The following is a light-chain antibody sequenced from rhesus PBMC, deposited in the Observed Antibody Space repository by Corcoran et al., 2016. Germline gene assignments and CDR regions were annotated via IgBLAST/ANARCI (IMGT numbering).Light chain of an antibody. V-gene: IGKV1-74*01. CDR3: QHGYGTPWT. CDR2: NAS. CDR1: ENVNNY. J-gene: IGKJ1*01. Sequence: DIQMTQSPSSLSASVGDRVTITFRASENVNNYLNWYQPKPGRAPKLLVFNASTFQGGVPSRVGGSGAGTDYTLTISSLQPEDVATYYCQHGYGTPWTFGQGTKVEIK.